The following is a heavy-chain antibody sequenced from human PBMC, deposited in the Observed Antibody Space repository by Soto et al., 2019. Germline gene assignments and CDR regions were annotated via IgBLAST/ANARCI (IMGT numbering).Heavy chain of an antibody. CDR1: GGSFSGYY. J-gene: IGHJ4*02. V-gene: IGHV4-34*01. D-gene: IGHD4-17*01. CDR2: IDHSGST. Sequence: QVQLQQWGAGLLKPSETLSLTCVMYGGSFSGYYWSWIRQPPGKGLEWIGEIDHSGSTNYNPSLKSRVTVSVDTSNNQFSLKLTSLTAADTAVYYCARGLTTVTTVRYFDIWGQGTLVTVSS. CDR3: ARGLTTVTTVRYFDI.